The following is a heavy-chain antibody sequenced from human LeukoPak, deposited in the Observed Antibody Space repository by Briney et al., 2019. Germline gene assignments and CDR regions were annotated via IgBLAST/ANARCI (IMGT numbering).Heavy chain of an antibody. CDR2: ISSSSSTI. Sequence: GGSLRLSCAASGFTFSSYSMNWVRQAPGKGLEWVSYISSSSSTIYYADSVKGRFTISRDNAKNSLYLQMNSLRDEDTAVYYCARVFHDGDSLFGIDYWGQGTLVTVSS. V-gene: IGHV3-48*02. J-gene: IGHJ4*02. CDR1: GFTFSSYS. D-gene: IGHD2-21*02. CDR3: ARVFHDGDSLFGIDY.